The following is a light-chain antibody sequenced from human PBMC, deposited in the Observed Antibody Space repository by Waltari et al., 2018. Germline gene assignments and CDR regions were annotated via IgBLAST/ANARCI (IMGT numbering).Light chain of an antibody. CDR2: DVS. CDR1: QAINNH. V-gene: IGKV1-33*01. J-gene: IGKJ4*01. CDR3: QQYDNFVT. Sequence: DIQMTQSPSSLSASVGDRVTITCQASQAINNHLNWYQQKPGKAPELLIYDVSKLETGVPRRIGRSGCGTDFSFTISRLQPEDIATYYCQQYDNFVTFGGGTKV.